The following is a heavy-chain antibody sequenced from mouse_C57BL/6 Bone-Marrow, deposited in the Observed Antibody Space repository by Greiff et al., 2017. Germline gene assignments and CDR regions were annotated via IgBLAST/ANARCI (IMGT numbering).Heavy chain of an antibody. D-gene: IGHD1-1*01. J-gene: IGHJ3*01. V-gene: IGHV14-4*01. CDR3: TTFYYYGSSTSWFAY. Sequence: VQLQQSGAELVRPGASVKLSCTASGFNIQDDYMHWVKQRPEQGLEWIGWIDPENGDTEYASKFQGKATITADTSSNKAYLQSSSLTCEDTAVYYCTTFYYYGSSTSWFAYWGQGTLVTVSA. CDR2: IDPENGDT. CDR1: GFNIQDDY.